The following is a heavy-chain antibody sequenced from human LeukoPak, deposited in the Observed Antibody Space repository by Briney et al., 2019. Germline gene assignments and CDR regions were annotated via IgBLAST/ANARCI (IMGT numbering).Heavy chain of an antibody. CDR1: GGTFSSYA. D-gene: IGHD6-13*01. CDR2: IIPIFGTA. Sequence: SVKVSCKASGGTFSSYAISWVRQAPGQGLEWMGWIIPIFGTANHAQKFQGRVTITADESTSTAYMELSSLRSEDTAVYYCARDWGSSSWYPPSYYWGQGTLVTVSS. V-gene: IGHV1-69*01. J-gene: IGHJ4*02. CDR3: ARDWGSSSWYPPSYY.